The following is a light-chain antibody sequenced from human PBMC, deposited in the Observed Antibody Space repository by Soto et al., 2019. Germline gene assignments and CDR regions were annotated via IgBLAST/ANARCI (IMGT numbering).Light chain of an antibody. J-gene: IGKJ3*01. Sequence: DIQMTQSPSSLSASVGDRVTITCRASQSIRSYLNWYQQKPAKAPELLIYEATSLQSGVPSRFSGSGSGTDFTLTISSLQPEAFATYYCQPSYTTPFPFGPGPKVDIK. CDR1: QSIRSY. CDR3: QPSYTTPFP. CDR2: EAT. V-gene: IGKV1-39*01.